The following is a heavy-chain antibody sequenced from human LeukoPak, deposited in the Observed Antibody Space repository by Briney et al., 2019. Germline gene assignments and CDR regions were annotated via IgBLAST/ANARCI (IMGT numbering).Heavy chain of an antibody. CDR2: IYSGGST. CDR1: GFTVSSNY. Sequence: RGSLRLSCAASGFTVSSNYMSWVRQAPGKGLEWVSVIYSGGSTYYADSVKGRFTISRDNSKNTLYLQMNSLRAEDTAVYYCARVRTDAFDIWGQGTMGTVSS. CDR3: ARVRTDAFDI. D-gene: IGHD3-16*01. V-gene: IGHV3-53*01. J-gene: IGHJ3*02.